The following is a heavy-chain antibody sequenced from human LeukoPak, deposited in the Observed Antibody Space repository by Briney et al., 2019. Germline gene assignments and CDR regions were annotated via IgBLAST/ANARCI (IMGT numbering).Heavy chain of an antibody. J-gene: IGHJ3*02. CDR2: IYHSGST. D-gene: IGHD2-8*01. Sequence: SETLSLTCTVSGGSISSGGYYWSWIRQPPGKGLEWIGYIYHSGSTYYNPSLKSRVTISVDRSKNQFSLKLSSVTAADTAVYYCARAPVLVLGAFDIWGQGTMVTVSS. CDR3: ARAPVLVLGAFDI. V-gene: IGHV4-30-2*01. CDR1: GGSISSGGYY.